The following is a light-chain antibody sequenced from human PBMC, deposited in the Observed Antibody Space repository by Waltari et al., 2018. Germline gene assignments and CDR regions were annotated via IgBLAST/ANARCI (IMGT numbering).Light chain of an antibody. CDR2: AVS. CDR1: QGITTY. Sequence: DIQMTQSPSSLSASVGDRLTITCRASQGITTYLNWFQHKPGKAPDLLIYAVSNLQSGVPSRFSGSGSGTDFTLTISSLQPEDFATYYCQQTYSAPYTFGQGTKLEIK. V-gene: IGKV1-39*01. CDR3: QQTYSAPYT. J-gene: IGKJ2*01.